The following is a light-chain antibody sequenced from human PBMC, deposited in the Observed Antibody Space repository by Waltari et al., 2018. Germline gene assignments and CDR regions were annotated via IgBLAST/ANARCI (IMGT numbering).Light chain of an antibody. CDR3: SSFTSSTTGI. CDR1: SMASGGYEF. Sequence: SALTKPDPVSGSPGQSITIPGIGISMASGGYEFFSWYQQHPGKAPKVIIYDVNNRPSGVSNRFSGSKSGSSASLTISGLQAEDEADYYCSSFTSSTTGIFGGGTKVTVL. V-gene: IGLV2-14*03. J-gene: IGLJ2*01. CDR2: DVN.